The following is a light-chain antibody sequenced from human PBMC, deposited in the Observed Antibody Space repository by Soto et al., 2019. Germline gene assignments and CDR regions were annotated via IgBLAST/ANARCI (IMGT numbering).Light chain of an antibody. CDR3: QQYGDSPST. CDR1: EAIRNL. V-gene: IGKV3-20*01. Sequence: FASTLYFSPVQQAPLSCRSKEAIRNLLAGYQQRPGQAPRLLIYDAFSRAPGIPDRFSGGGSGTDFTLTISRLEPEDFAVYYCQQYGDSPSTFGQGTRLEIK. J-gene: IGKJ5*01. CDR2: DAF.